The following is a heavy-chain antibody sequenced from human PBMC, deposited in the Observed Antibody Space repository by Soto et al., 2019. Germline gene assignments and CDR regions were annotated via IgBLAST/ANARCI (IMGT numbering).Heavy chain of an antibody. D-gene: IGHD1-20*01. CDR1: GGSFSGYY. Sequence: SETLSLTCAVYGGSFSGYYWSWIRQPPGKGLEWIGEINHSGSTNYNPSLKSRVTISVDTSKNQFSLKLSSVTAADTAVYYCARESPPTVSLSADDWGQGTRVTVAS. V-gene: IGHV4-34*01. CDR2: INHSGST. J-gene: IGHJ4*02. CDR3: ARESPPTVSLSADD.